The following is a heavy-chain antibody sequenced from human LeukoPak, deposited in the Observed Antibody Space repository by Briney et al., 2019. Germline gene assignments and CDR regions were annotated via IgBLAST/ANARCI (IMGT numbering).Heavy chain of an antibody. CDR1: GGSISSYY. Sequence: SETLSLTCTVSGGSISSYYWSWIRQPPGKGLEWIGYIYYSGSTNYNPSLKSRVTITVDTSKNQFSLKLSSVTAADTAVYYCARFGVGYCGGDCYPYYFDYWGQGTLVTVSS. CDR3: ARFGVGYCGGDCYPYYFDY. J-gene: IGHJ4*02. CDR2: IYYSGST. V-gene: IGHV4-59*12. D-gene: IGHD2-21*02.